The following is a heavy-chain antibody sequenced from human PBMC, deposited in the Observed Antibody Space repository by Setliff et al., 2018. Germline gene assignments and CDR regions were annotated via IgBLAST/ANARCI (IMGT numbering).Heavy chain of an antibody. J-gene: IGHJ5*02. Sequence: SVKVSCKASGDIFSSNGITWVRQAPGQGLEWVGGSIPINDLATYAQKFQGRVTITADKSTSTVYMELISLRSEDTAVYYCARDPFAVRAATNWYDHWGQGTRVTVSS. CDR2: SIPINDLA. V-gene: IGHV1-69*10. D-gene: IGHD6-13*01. CDR1: GDIFSSNG. CDR3: ARDPFAVRAATNWYDH.